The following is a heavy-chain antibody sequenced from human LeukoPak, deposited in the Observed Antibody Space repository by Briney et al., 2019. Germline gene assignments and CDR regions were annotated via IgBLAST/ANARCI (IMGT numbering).Heavy chain of an antibody. V-gene: IGHV4-59*01. D-gene: IGHD3-3*01. CDR1: GGSISSYY. J-gene: IGHJ4*02. CDR3: ARGDFWSGYLVDY. Sequence: FETLPLTCTVSGGSISSYYWSWIRQPPGKGLEWIGYIYYSGSINYNPSLKSRVTISVDTSKNQFPLKLSSVTAADTAVYYCARGDFWSGYLVDYWGQGTLVTVSS. CDR2: IYYSGSI.